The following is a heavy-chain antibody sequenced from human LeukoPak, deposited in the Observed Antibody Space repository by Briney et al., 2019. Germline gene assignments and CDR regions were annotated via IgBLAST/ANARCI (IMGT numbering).Heavy chain of an antibody. Sequence: ASVKVSCKASGGTFSSYAISWVRQAPGQGLEWMGWISAYNGNTNYAQKLQGRVTMTTDTSTSTAYMELRSLRSDDTAVYYCARMKSSTAMVTGSYWGQGTLVTVSS. CDR1: GGTFSSYA. CDR3: ARMKSSTAMVTGSY. D-gene: IGHD5-18*01. J-gene: IGHJ4*02. V-gene: IGHV1-18*01. CDR2: ISAYNGNT.